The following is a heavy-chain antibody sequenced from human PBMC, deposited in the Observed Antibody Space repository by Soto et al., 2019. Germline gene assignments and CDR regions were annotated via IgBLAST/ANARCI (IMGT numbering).Heavy chain of an antibody. CDR2: IKQDGSKK. Sequence: GGSLRLSCAASGFTFSAYWMTWVRQAPGKGLEWVANIKQDGSKKNYVDSVKGRFTISRDNAKNSVFLQMNSLRVEDTAVYYCVRDWSSDNDYWGQGTVVTVSS. V-gene: IGHV3-7*05. D-gene: IGHD1-26*01. J-gene: IGHJ4*02. CDR3: VRDWSSDNDY. CDR1: GFTFSAYW.